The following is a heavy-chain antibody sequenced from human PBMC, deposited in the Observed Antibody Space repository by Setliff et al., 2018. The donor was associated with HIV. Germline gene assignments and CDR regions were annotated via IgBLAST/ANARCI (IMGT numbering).Heavy chain of an antibody. CDR2: IYTSGST. CDR3: ARHSIAVVIGVPVSDDAFDI. Sequence: SETLSLTCTVSGGSISSYYWSWIRQPPGKGLKWIGYIYTSGSTNYNPSLKSRVTISVDTSKNQFSLKLSSVTAADTAVYYCARHSIAVVIGVPVSDDAFDIWGHGTMVTVSS. CDR1: GGSISSYY. J-gene: IGHJ3*02. D-gene: IGHD2-21*01. V-gene: IGHV4-59*08.